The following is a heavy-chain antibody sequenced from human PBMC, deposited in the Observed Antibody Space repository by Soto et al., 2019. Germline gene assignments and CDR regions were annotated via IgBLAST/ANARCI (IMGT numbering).Heavy chain of an antibody. Sequence: VRVSCKASGGTFNAISWVRQAPGQGLEWMGGIIPMFGTANYEQKFQGRVTITADESTSTAYMELSSLRSEDTAVYYCARGAVESLYYYESVGYLGYFDYWGQGTLVTVSS. D-gene: IGHD3-22*01. J-gene: IGHJ4*02. CDR2: IIPMFGTA. CDR3: ARGAVESLYYYESVGYLGYFDY. CDR1: GGTFNA. V-gene: IGHV1-69*01.